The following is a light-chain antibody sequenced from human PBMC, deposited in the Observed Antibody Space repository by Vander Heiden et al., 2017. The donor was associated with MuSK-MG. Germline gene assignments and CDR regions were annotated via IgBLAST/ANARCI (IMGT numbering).Light chain of an antibody. CDR1: SGDIGASTF. Sequence: QSALTQPRSVSGSPGQSVTISCTGTSGDIGASTFVSWYQQLPGKAPKLIIYDVTKRPSGVPDRFSGSKSGNTASLIISGLQAEDEADYYCCSYAGNYLFGTGTGVSVL. CDR2: DVT. CDR3: CSYAGNYL. V-gene: IGLV2-11*01. J-gene: IGLJ1*01.